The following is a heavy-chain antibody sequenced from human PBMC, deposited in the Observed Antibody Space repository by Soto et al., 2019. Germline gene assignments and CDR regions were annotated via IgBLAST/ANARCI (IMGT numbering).Heavy chain of an antibody. D-gene: IGHD2-15*01. V-gene: IGHV1-18*01. CDR2: IIPNNGNT. J-gene: IGHJ4*02. CDR1: GGTFSSYA. CDR3: ARDSGGSCSD. Sequence: ASVKVSCKASGGTFSSYAISWVRQAPGQGLEWMGWIIPNNGNTNYAQKLQGRVTMTTDTSTSTAYMELRSLRSDDTAVYYCARDSGGSCSDWGQGTLVTVSS.